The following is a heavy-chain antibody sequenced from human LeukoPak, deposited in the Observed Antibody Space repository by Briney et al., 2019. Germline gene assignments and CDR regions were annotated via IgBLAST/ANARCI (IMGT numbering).Heavy chain of an antibody. CDR3: ARHQFQLLVNDDAFDV. Sequence: SETLSLTCTVSGGSMNSYYWSWIRQPPGKGLEWIGYIYYSGSTNYNPSLKSRVTISVDTSKNQFSLKVNSVTAAEKAVYYCARHQFQLLVNDDAFDVWGQGTMVTVSS. D-gene: IGHD2-2*01. V-gene: IGHV4-59*08. CDR2: IYYSGST. CDR1: GGSMNSYY. J-gene: IGHJ3*01.